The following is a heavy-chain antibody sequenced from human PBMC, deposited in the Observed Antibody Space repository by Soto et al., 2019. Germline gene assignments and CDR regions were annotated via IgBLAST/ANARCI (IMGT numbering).Heavy chain of an antibody. J-gene: IGHJ6*02. D-gene: IGHD1-1*01. V-gene: IGHV4-4*02. CDR3: ARGDDPHFYYGMAV. CDR1: GGSMSSGYW. CDR2: IYLSGST. Sequence: QVQLQESGPGLVKPSGTLSLTCAVSGGSMSSGYWWSWVRQPPGKGLEWIGEIYLSGSTNYNPSLKSRVTISVDKSKNQFSLKLSSVTAADTAVYYCARGDDPHFYYGMAVWGQGTTVTVSS.